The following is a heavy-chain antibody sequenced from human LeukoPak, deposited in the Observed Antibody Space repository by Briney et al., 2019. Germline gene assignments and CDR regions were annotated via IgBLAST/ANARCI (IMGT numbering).Heavy chain of an antibody. J-gene: IGHJ4*02. CDR3: ARLLDYFDY. Sequence: SETLSLTCTVSGCSIGSSSYYWGWIPQPPGKGLEWIGSIYYSGSTYYNPSLNSRVTISVDTSKNQFSLKLSSVTAADTAVYYCARLLDYFDYWGQGTLVTVSS. CDR1: GCSIGSSSYY. CDR2: IYYSGST. V-gene: IGHV4-39*01.